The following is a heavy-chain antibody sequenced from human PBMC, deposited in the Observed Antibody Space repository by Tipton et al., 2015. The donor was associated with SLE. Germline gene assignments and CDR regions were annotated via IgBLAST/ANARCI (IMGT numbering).Heavy chain of an antibody. J-gene: IGHJ4*02. V-gene: IGHV4-59*07. Sequence: TLSLTCTVSGGSISSYYWSWIRQPPGKALEWIGYIYYRGSTNYNPSLKSRVTIPVDTSKNQFSLKLSSVTAADAAVYYCASGGKRRPVLAPAVEVWGQGTLVTVSS. CDR2: IYYRGST. D-gene: IGHD2-15*01. CDR3: ASGGKRRPVLAPAVEV. CDR1: GGSISSYY.